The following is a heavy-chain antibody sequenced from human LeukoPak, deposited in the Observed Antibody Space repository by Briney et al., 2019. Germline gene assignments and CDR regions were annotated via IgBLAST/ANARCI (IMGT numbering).Heavy chain of an antibody. CDR1: GFTVSSNY. J-gene: IGHJ4*02. Sequence: GGSLRLSYAASGFTVSSNYMSWVRQAPGKGLEWVSVIYAGGSTKYADSVKGRFTVSRDTSKDTLYLQMNSLRVEDTAVYYCARDGGGFYDSPRDYWGQGTLVTVSS. D-gene: IGHD3-3*01. CDR2: IYAGGST. CDR3: ARDGGGFYDSPRDY. V-gene: IGHV3-66*01.